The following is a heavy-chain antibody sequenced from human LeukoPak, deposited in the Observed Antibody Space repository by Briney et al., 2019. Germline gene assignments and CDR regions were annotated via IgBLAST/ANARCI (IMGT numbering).Heavy chain of an antibody. Sequence: SETLSLTYTVSGGSISSYYWSWIRQPPGKGLEWIGYIYYSGSTNYNPSLKSRVTISVDTSKNQFSLKLSSVTAADTAVYYCARETGLRYRNWFDPWGQGTLVTVSS. J-gene: IGHJ5*02. CDR1: GGSISSYY. CDR2: IYYSGST. V-gene: IGHV4-59*01. CDR3: ARETGLRYRNWFDP. D-gene: IGHD3-9*01.